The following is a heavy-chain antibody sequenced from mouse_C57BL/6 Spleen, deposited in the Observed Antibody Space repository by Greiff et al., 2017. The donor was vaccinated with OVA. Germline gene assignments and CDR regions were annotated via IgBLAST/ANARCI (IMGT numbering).Heavy chain of an antibody. D-gene: IGHD1-1*01. CDR2: INPNNGGT. V-gene: IGHV1-22*01. CDR3: AREGGTTVVADY. CDR1: GYTFTDYS. J-gene: IGHJ2*01. Sequence: EVQLQQSGPELVKPGASVKMSCKASGYTFTDYSMHWVKQSHGKSLEWIGYINPNNGGTSYNQKFKGKATLTVNKSSSTAYMELRSLTSEDSAVYYCAREGGTTVVADYWGQGTTLTVSS.